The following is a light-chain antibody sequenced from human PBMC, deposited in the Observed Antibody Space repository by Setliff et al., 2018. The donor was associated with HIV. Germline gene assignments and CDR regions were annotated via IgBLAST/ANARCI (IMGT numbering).Light chain of an antibody. V-gene: IGLV2-14*03. CDR2: DVS. J-gene: IGLJ1*01. CDR1: SSDVGGYNY. CDR3: SSYTSTSTLFA. Sequence: QSALTQPASVSGSPGQSITISCTGTSSDVGGYNYVSWYQQHPGKAPRLRIYDVSNRPSGVSNRFSGSKSGNTASLTISGLQAEDEADYYCSSYTSTSTLFAFGTGTKVTV.